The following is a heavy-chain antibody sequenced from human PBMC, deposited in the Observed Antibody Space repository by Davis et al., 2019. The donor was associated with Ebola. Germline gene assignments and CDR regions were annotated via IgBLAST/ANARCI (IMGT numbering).Heavy chain of an antibody. J-gene: IGHJ4*02. V-gene: IGHV3-11*06. CDR2: ISSSSSYT. D-gene: IGHD3-3*01. CDR3: ARGRFWSGYYVDY. CDR1: GFTFSDYY. Sequence: GESLKISCAASGFTFSDYYMSWIRQAPGKGLEWVSYISSSSSYTNYADSVKGRFTISRDNAKNSLYLQMNSLRAEDTAVYYCARGRFWSGYYVDYWGQGTLVTVSS.